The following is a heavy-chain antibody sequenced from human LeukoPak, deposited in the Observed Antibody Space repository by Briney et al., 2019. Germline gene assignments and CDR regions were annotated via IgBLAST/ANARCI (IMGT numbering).Heavy chain of an antibody. D-gene: IGHD3-22*01. Sequence: SETLSLTCTVSGGSITTSNYYWGWIRQPPGKGLEWIGSIYYSGSTYYNPSLKSRVTISVDTSKNQFSLKLSSVTAADTAVYYCARLQYYDSSGYPNWYFDLWGRGTLVTVSS. CDR2: IYYSGST. J-gene: IGHJ2*01. CDR3: ARLQYYDSSGYPNWYFDL. V-gene: IGHV4-39*01. CDR1: GGSITTSNYY.